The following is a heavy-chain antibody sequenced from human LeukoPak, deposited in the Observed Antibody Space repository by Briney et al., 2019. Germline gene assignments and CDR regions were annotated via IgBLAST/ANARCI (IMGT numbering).Heavy chain of an antibody. Sequence: PSETLSLTCTVSGGSISSSSYYWGWIRQPPGKGLEWIGSIYYSGSTYYNPSLKSRVTISVDTSKNQFSLKLSSVTAADTAVYYCARGRTVTKGFDYWGQGTLVTVSS. CDR3: ARGRTVTKGFDY. D-gene: IGHD4-17*01. CDR2: IYYSGST. J-gene: IGHJ4*02. CDR1: GGSISSSSYY. V-gene: IGHV4-39*07.